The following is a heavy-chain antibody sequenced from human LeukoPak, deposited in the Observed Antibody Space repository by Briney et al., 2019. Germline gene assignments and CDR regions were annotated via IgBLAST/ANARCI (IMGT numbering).Heavy chain of an antibody. D-gene: IGHD3-22*01. V-gene: IGHV4-38-2*02. J-gene: IGHJ4*02. CDR3: ARDRLPYYDNSGETSPDY. CDR1: SYSISSGYY. Sequence: SETLSLTCTVSSYSISSGYYWGWIRQPPGKGLEWIGSIYHSGSTYYNPSLKSRVTISVDTSKNQFSLKLSSVTAADTAVYYCARDRLPYYDNSGETSPDYWGQGTLVTVSS. CDR2: IYHSGST.